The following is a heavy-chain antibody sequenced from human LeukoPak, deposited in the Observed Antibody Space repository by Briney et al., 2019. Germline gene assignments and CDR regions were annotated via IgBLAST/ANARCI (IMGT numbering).Heavy chain of an antibody. CDR3: AKARDGYRRSFDY. CDR2: ISWNSGSI. J-gene: IGHJ4*02. D-gene: IGHD5-24*01. CDR1: GFTFDDYA. V-gene: IGHV3-9*01. Sequence: GGSLRLSCAASGFTFDDYAMHWVRQAPGKGLEWVSGISWNSGSIGYADSVKGRFTISRDNAKNSLYLQMNSLRAEDTALYYCAKARDGYRRSFDYWGQGTLVTVSS.